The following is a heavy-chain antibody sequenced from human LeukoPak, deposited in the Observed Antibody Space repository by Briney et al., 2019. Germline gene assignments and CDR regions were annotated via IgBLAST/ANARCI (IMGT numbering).Heavy chain of an antibody. CDR2: INAGNGNT. Sequence: ASVKVSCKASGYTFTSYAMHWVRQAPGQRLEWMGWINAGNGNTKYSQKFQGRVTITRDTSASTAYMELSSLRSEDTAVYYCARVSSGWFDAFDIWGQGTMVTVSS. J-gene: IGHJ3*02. CDR1: GYTFTSYA. D-gene: IGHD6-19*01. V-gene: IGHV1-3*01. CDR3: ARVSSGWFDAFDI.